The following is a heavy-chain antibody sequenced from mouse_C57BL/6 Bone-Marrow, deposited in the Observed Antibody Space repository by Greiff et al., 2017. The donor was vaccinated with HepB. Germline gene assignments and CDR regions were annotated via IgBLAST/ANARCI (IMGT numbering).Heavy chain of an antibody. V-gene: IGHV14-4*01. CDR3: TVNYVGFAY. CDR1: GFNIKDDY. CDR2: IDPENGDT. D-gene: IGHD2-1*01. J-gene: IGHJ3*01. Sequence: VQLQQSGAELVRPGASVKLSCTASGFNIKDDYMHWVKQRPEQGLEWIGWIDPENGDTEYASKFQGKATITADTSSNTAYLQLSSLTSEDTAVYYGTVNYVGFAYWGRGTLVTVSA.